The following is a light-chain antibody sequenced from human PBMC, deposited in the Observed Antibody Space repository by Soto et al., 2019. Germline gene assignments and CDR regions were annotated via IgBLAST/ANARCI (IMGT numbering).Light chain of an antibody. V-gene: IGKV2-28*01. CDR3: MQALQTMWT. CDR1: QSLLHSNGYNY. J-gene: IGKJ1*01. CDR2: LGS. Sequence: DLVMTQSPLSLPVTPGEPASISCRSSQSLLHSNGYNYLDWYLQKPGQSPQLLINLGSNRASGVPDRFSGSGSGTDFTLKISRVEAEDVGVYYCMQALQTMWTFGQGTKVEIK.